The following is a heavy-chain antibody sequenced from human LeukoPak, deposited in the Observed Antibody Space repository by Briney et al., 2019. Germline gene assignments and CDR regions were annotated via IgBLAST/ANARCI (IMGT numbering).Heavy chain of an antibody. D-gene: IGHD5-12*01. CDR3: ASPEGSGYDRTLFDY. CDR1: GFTFSSYA. V-gene: IGHV3-23*01. CDR2: ISGSGGST. J-gene: IGHJ4*02. Sequence: GSLRLSCAASGFTFSSYAMSWVRQAPAKGLEWVSAISGSGGSTYYADSVKGRFTISRDNSKNTLYLQMNSLRAEDTAVYYCASPEGSGYDRTLFDYWGQGTLVTVSS.